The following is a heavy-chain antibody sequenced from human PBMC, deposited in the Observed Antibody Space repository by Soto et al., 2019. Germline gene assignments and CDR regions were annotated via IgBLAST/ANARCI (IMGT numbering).Heavy chain of an antibody. CDR2: IYYSGST. Sequence: SETLSLTCTVSGGSISSYYWSWIRQPPGKGLEWIGYIYYSGSTNYNPSLKSRVTISVDTSKNQFSLKLSSVTAADTAVYYCARLGGVTTRRSDDNWFDPWGQGTLVTVS. CDR1: GGSISSYY. D-gene: IGHD4-17*01. J-gene: IGHJ5*02. V-gene: IGHV4-59*08. CDR3: ARLGGVTTRRSDDNWFDP.